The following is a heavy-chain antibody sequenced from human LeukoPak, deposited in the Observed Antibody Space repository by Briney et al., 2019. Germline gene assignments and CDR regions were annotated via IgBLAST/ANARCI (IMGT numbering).Heavy chain of an antibody. Sequence: GGSLRLSCSASGFTFGSSVMHWVRQAPGKGLEYVSAISSNGGNTFYADSVKGRFTISRDNSKNTLYLQMSSLRAEDTAVYYCVKDASGARVKWYFDLWGRGTLVTVSS. CDR3: VKDASGARVKWYFDL. CDR2: ISSNGGNT. V-gene: IGHV3-64D*09. D-gene: IGHD7-27*01. J-gene: IGHJ2*01. CDR1: GFTFGSSV.